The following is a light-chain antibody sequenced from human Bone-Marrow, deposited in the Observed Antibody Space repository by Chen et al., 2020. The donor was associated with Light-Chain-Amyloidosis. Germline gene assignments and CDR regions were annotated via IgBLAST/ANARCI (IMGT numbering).Light chain of an antibody. CDR3: SSYTTSGTLV. CDR1: SSDVGGYNF. Sequence: QSALTQPASVSGSPGQPITISCTGTSSDVGGYNFVSWYQQYPGKVPKLMIYEVTNRPSGVSNRLSGSKAANTASLTISGLQAEDEADYYCSSYTTSGTLVFGTGTKVTVL. J-gene: IGLJ1*01. CDR2: EVT. V-gene: IGLV2-14*03.